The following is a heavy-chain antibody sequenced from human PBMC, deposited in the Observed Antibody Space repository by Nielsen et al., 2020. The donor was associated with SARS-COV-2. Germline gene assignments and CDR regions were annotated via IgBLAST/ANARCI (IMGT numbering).Heavy chain of an antibody. CDR1: GGSFSGYY. J-gene: IGHJ4*02. CDR2: INHSGST. CDR3: ARKDSSGSGFDY. D-gene: IGHD6-19*01. Sequence: GSLRLSCAVYGGSFSGYYWGWIRQPPGKGLEWIGEINHSGSTNYNPSLKSRVTISVDTSKNQFSLKLSSVTAADTAVYYCARKDSSGSGFDYWGQGTLVTVSS. V-gene: IGHV4-34*01.